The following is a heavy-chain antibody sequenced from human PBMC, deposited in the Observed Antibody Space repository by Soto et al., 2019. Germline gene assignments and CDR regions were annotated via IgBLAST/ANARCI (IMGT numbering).Heavy chain of an antibody. V-gene: IGHV3-64*01. CDR2: ISNNGAHT. Sequence: EAQLVESGGGLVQPGGSLRLSCAASGFTFSNYEMHWVRQAPGKGLDYVSGISNNGAHTDYAKSVKGRFTISRDNSENTLYLQMGSLRDEDMALYYCARRGYGSRWPNVYMDVWGQGTTVTVSS. J-gene: IGHJ6*03. D-gene: IGHD6-13*01. CDR1: GFTFSNYE. CDR3: ARRGYGSRWPNVYMDV.